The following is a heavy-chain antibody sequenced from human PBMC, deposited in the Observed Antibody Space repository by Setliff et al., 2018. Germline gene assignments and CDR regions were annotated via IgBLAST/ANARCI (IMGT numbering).Heavy chain of an antibody. CDR3: AIGGGYCDFFDCFPFDN. D-gene: IGHD3-16*01. J-gene: IGHJ4*02. CDR2: IFHSGST. V-gene: IGHV4-4*02. Sequence: KPSETLSLTCGVSGSSITSSNWWRWVRQAPGKGLEWVGQIFHSGSTHFNPSLKSRLTMSVDQSKNQFSLRLRSVTAADTAVYYCAIGGGYCDFFDCFPFDNWGQGFLVTVSS. CDR1: GSSITSSNW.